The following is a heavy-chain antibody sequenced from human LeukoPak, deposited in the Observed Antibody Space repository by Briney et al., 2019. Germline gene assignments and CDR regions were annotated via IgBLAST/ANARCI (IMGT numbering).Heavy chain of an antibody. J-gene: IGHJ5*02. CDR2: IYTSGST. V-gene: IGHV4-4*07. Sequence: PSETLSLTCTVSGGSISSYYWSWIRQPAGKGLKWIGRIYTSGSTNYNPSLKSRVNISVDKSKNQFSLKLSPVTAADTAVYYCARASIAAADTVWFDPWGQGTLVTVSS. D-gene: IGHD6-13*01. CDR1: GGSISSYY. CDR3: ARASIAAADTVWFDP.